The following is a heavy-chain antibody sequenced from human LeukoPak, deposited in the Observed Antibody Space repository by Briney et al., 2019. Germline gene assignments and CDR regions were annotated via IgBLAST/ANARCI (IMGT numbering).Heavy chain of an antibody. CDR1: GGSIRSSNYY. Sequence: PSETLSLTCTVSGGSIRSSNYYWGWVRQPPGKGLEWIGTIYYSGSTYYNPSLKSRVTISVDTSKNQFSLKLTSMTAADTAVYYCAREGRDSYDSSGYSPDYWGQGALVPVSS. V-gene: IGHV4-39*07. D-gene: IGHD3-22*01. J-gene: IGHJ4*02. CDR2: IYYSGST. CDR3: AREGRDSYDSSGYSPDY.